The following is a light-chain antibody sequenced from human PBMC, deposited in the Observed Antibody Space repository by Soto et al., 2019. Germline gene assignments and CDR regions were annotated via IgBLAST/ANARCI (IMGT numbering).Light chain of an antibody. CDR2: DVS. Sequence: DIQMTQSPSTLSASVGDRVTITCRASQNISSWLAWYQQKPGKAPKLLIYDVSTLGSGVPSRFSGSGSGTDFTLGISSLQPDDSATYFCQQYNTVWTFGQGTKVEIK. V-gene: IGKV1-5*01. CDR3: QQYNTVWT. J-gene: IGKJ1*01. CDR1: QNISSW.